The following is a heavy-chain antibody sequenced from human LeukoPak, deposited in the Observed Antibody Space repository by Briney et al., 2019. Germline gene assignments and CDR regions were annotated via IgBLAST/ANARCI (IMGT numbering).Heavy chain of an antibody. V-gene: IGHV1-18*01. CDR2: ISSYNGNT. CDR1: GYIFTTYG. Sequence: ASVKVSCKASGYIFTTYGITWVRQAPGQGLEWMGWISSYNGNTNYAQNLRARVTMTTDTSTSTAYMELRSLRSDDTAIYYCARGGHSSSWPYYFDYWGQGTLVTVSS. D-gene: IGHD6-13*01. CDR3: ARGGHSSSWPYYFDY. J-gene: IGHJ4*02.